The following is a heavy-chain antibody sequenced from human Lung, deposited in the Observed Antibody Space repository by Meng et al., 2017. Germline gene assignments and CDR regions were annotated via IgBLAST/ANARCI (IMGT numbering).Heavy chain of an antibody. CDR2: INRDGTKP. Sequence: EVQVVGSGGGVVPPGGSLRLSCAASGITFTDHWMHWVRQGPGKGLVWVSRINRDGTKPTYADSVKGRFTISRDNAKNTLYLQMNNLRAEDTAFYYCTNDRLNHWGQGALVTVSS. CDR1: GITFTDHW. J-gene: IGHJ1*01. D-gene: IGHD1-1*01. V-gene: IGHV3-74*01. CDR3: TNDRLNH.